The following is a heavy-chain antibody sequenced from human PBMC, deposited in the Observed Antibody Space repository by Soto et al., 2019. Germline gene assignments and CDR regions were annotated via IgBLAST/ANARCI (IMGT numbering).Heavy chain of an antibody. V-gene: IGHV1-18*01. CDR3: ARDRGIYYYDSSGYPYYFDY. D-gene: IGHD3-22*01. CDR2: ISAYNGNT. Sequence: QVQLVQSGAEVKKPGASVKVSCKASGYTFTSYGISWVRQAPGQGLEWMGWISAYNGNTNYAQKLQGRVTMTTDTSTSTAYMELRSLRSDETAVYYCARDRGIYYYDSSGYPYYFDYWGQGTLVTVSS. CDR1: GYTFTSYG. J-gene: IGHJ4*02.